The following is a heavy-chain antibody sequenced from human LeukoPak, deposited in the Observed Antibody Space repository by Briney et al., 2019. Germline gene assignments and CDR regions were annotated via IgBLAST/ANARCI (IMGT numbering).Heavy chain of an antibody. CDR3: ARECYDVLTGENDWFDP. Sequence: SETLSLTCTISGASISTCYWNWIRQSPEKGLEWIGYIHITGNTCYNPSLKSRVAISIDTPNNHFSLKLSSVTPADTAVYYCARECYDVLTGENDWFDPWGQETLVTVSS. CDR1: GASISTCY. D-gene: IGHD3-9*01. J-gene: IGHJ5*02. CDR2: IHITGNT. V-gene: IGHV4-59*01.